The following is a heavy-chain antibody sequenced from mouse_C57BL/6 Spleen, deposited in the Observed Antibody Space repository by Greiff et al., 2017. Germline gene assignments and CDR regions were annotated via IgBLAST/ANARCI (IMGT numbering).Heavy chain of an antibody. V-gene: IGHV1-15*01. D-gene: IGHD1-1*01. J-gene: IGHJ2*01. CDR3: TRGSVTTVGALDY. CDR2: IDPETGGT. CDR1: GYTFTDYE. Sequence: VQLQQSGAELVRPGASVTLSCKASGYTFTDYEMHWVKQTPVHGLEWIGAIDPETGGTAYNQKFKGKAILTADKSSSTAYMELRSLTSDESAVYYCTRGSVTTVGALDYWGQGTTLTVSS.